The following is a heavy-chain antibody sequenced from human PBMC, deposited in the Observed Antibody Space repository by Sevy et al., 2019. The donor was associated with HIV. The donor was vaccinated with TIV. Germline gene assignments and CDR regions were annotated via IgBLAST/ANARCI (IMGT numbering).Heavy chain of an antibody. CDR1: GFTLSSYA. CDR3: ALERLSSNVAEYFQN. D-gene: IGHD1-1*01. J-gene: IGHJ1*01. Sequence: GGSLRLSCAASGFTLSSYAMSWVRQAPGKGLEWVSSISFSGADKYYADSVKGRFTISRDNSKNALYLQMNSLRAEDTAVYYCALERLSSNVAEYFQNWGQGTLVTVSS. CDR2: ISFSGADK. V-gene: IGHV3-23*01.